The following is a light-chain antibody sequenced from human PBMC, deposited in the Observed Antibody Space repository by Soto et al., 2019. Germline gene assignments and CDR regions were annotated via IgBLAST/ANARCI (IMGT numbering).Light chain of an antibody. V-gene: IGLV2-14*01. Sequence: QPVLTQPASGSGSPGQSSTISCTGTSSDVGGYNYVSWYQQHPGKAPKLMIYDVSNRPSGVSNRFSGSKSGNTASLTISGLQAEDEADYYCSSYTSSSTRVFGGGTKVTVL. J-gene: IGLJ2*01. CDR1: SSDVGGYNY. CDR2: DVS. CDR3: SSYTSSSTRV.